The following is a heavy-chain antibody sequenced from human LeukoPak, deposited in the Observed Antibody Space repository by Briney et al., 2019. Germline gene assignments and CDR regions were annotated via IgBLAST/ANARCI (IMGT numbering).Heavy chain of an antibody. CDR2: IYYSGST. D-gene: IGHD3-10*01. CDR3: ARHTPTWFGESFDY. Sequence: KPSETLSLTCTVSGGSISSSSYYWGWIRQPPGKGLEWIGSIYYSGSTYYNPSLKSRVTISVDTSKNQFSLKLSSVTAADTAVYYCARHTPTWFGESFDYWGQGTLVTVSS. J-gene: IGHJ4*02. V-gene: IGHV4-39*01. CDR1: GGSISSSSYY.